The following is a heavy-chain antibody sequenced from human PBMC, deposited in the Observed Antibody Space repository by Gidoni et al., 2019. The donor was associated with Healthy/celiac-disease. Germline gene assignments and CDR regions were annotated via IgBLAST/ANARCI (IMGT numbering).Heavy chain of an antibody. CDR3: AKTGGIFGPRGAFDI. CDR1: VFTFRSYG. Sequence: QVQLVESGGGVVQPGRSLRLSCAASVFTFRSYGMHWVRQAPGKGLEWVAVISYDGRNKYYADSVKGRLTISRDNSKNKLYLQMNSLRAEDTAVYYCAKTGGIFGPRGAFDIWGQGTMVTVSS. V-gene: IGHV3-30*18. D-gene: IGHD3-3*01. CDR2: ISYDGRNK. J-gene: IGHJ3*02.